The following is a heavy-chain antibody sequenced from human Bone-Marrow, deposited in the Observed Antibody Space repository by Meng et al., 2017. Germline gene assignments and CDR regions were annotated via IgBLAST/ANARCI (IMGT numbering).Heavy chain of an antibody. D-gene: IGHD6-19*01. V-gene: IGHV3-9*01. J-gene: IGHJ3*02. CDR3: AKDKSSYSSGWYFAFDS. CDR1: GFTFDDYA. Sequence: GGSLRLSCAASGFTFDDYAMHWVRQAPGKGLEWVSGISWNSGSIGYADSVKGRFTISRDNAKNSLYLQMNSLRAEDTALYYCAKDKSSYSSGWYFAFDSWGQGTMVTVSS. CDR2: ISWNSGSI.